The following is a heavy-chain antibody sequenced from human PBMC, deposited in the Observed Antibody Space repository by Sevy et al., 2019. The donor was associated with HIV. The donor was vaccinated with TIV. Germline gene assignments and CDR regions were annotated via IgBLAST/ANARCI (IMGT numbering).Heavy chain of an antibody. J-gene: IGHJ6*02. D-gene: IGHD3-16*01. V-gene: IGHV3-30*18. CDR2: ISYDGSNK. CDR3: AKGHGLYDYVWGSYATAGRSLGMDV. CDR1: GFTFSSYG. Sequence: GGSLRLSCAASGFTFSSYGMHWVRQAPGKGLEWVAVISYDGSNKYYADSVKGRFTISRDNSKNTLYLQMNILRAEDTAVYYCAKGHGLYDYVWGSYATAGRSLGMDVWGQGTTVTVSS.